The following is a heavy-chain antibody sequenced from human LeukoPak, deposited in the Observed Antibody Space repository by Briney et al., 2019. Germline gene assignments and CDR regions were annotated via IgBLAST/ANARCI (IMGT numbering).Heavy chain of an antibody. CDR3: ARHLNDYGDQGSGDY. Sequence: GESLKISCKGSGYSFTSYWIGWVRQMPGKGLEWMGIIYPSDSDTRYSPSFQGQVTISADKSFSTAYLQWSSLKASDTAMYYCARHLNDYGDQGSGDYWGQGTLVTVSS. CDR2: IYPSDSDT. D-gene: IGHD4-17*01. V-gene: IGHV5-51*01. J-gene: IGHJ4*02. CDR1: GYSFTSYW.